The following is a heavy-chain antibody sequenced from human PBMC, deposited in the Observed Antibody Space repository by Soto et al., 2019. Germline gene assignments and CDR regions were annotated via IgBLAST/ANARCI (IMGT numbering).Heavy chain of an antibody. CDR2: ISWNSGSI. Sequence: EVQLVESGGGLVQPGRSLRLSCAASGFTFDDYAMHWVRQAPGKGLEWVSGISWNSGSIGSADSVKGRFTISIDNAKNSQYLQMNSLRAEDTAFYYCAKGLIAARYDAFDIWGQGTMVTVSS. CDR3: AKGLIAARYDAFDI. CDR1: GFTFDDYA. D-gene: IGHD6-6*01. J-gene: IGHJ3*02. V-gene: IGHV3-9*01.